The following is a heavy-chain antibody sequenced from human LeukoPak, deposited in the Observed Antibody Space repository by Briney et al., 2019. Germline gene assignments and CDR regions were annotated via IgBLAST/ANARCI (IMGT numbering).Heavy chain of an antibody. D-gene: IGHD1-26*01. CDR2: IIPIFGTA. CDR1: GGTFSSYA. CDR3: ARDRGARVYYYMDV. V-gene: IGHV1-69*05. J-gene: IGHJ6*03. Sequence: SVKVSCKASGGTFSSYAISWVRQAPGQGLEWMGGIIPIFGTANYAQKFQGRVTMTRDTSLSTAYMELSRLRSDDTAVYYCARDRGARVYYYMDVWGKGTTVTISS.